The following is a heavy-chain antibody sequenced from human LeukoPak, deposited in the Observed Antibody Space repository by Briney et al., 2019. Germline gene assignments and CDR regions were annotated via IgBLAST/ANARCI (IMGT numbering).Heavy chain of an antibody. CDR1: GYSISSGYY. J-gene: IGHJ4*02. Sequence: KPSETLSLTCTVSGYSISSGYYWGWIRQPPGKGLEWIGSIYHSGSTYYNPSLKSRVTISVDTSKNQFSLKLSSVTAADTAVYFCARQDYDFWSGYYDYWGQGTLVTVSS. V-gene: IGHV4-38-2*02. CDR2: IYHSGST. CDR3: ARQDYDFWSGYYDY. D-gene: IGHD3-3*01.